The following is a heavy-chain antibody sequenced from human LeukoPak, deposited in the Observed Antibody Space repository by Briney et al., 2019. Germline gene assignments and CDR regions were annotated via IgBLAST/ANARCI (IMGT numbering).Heavy chain of an antibody. Sequence: SETLSLTCTVSGDSIRTSSYYWGWIRQPPGKGLEWIGSIYYSGSTYYNPSLKSRVTISVDTSKNQFSLKLSSVTAADTAVYYCAREAPICSGGTCYDYWGQGTLVTVSS. CDR2: IYYSGST. CDR1: GDSIRTSSYY. J-gene: IGHJ4*02. D-gene: IGHD2-15*01. V-gene: IGHV4-39*07. CDR3: AREAPICSGGTCYDY.